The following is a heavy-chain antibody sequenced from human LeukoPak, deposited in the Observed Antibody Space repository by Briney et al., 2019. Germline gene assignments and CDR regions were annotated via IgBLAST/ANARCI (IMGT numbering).Heavy chain of an antibody. J-gene: IGHJ3*02. Sequence: GGFLRLSCAASGFTFSNYAVTWVRQAPGKGLEWVSIISGDGAARYYADSVKGRFTISRDTSKDTVHLQVNTLRAEDTATYYCAKALSYVGTPSYYRGAFDIWGQGTMVTVSS. CDR2: ISGDGAAR. D-gene: IGHD3-16*01. CDR1: GFTFSNYA. V-gene: IGHV3-23*01. CDR3: AKALSYVGTPSYYRGAFDI.